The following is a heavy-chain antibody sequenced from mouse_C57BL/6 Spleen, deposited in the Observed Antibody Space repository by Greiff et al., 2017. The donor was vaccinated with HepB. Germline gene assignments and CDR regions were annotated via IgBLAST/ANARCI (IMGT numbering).Heavy chain of an antibody. CDR3: ASHDYYGSSYSYAMDY. V-gene: IGHV1-26*01. J-gene: IGHJ4*01. Sequence: VQLQQSGPELVKPGASVKISCKASGYTFTDYYMNWVKQSHGKSLEWIGDINPNNGGTSYNQKFKGKATLTVDKSSSTAYMELRSLTSEDSAVYYCASHDYYGSSYSYAMDYWGQGTSVTVSS. D-gene: IGHD1-1*01. CDR1: GYTFTDYY. CDR2: INPNNGGT.